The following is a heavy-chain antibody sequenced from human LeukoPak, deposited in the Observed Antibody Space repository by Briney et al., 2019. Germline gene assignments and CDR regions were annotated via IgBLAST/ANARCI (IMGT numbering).Heavy chain of an antibody. CDR2: IKQDGSEK. CDR1: GFTVSSNY. Sequence: SGGSLRLSCAAASGFTVSSNYMSWVRQAPGKGLEWVANIKQDGSEKYYVDSVKGRFTISRDNAKNSLYLQMNSLRAEDTAVYYCARDLEGWGQGTLVTVSS. CDR3: ARDLEG. J-gene: IGHJ4*02. V-gene: IGHV3-7*01.